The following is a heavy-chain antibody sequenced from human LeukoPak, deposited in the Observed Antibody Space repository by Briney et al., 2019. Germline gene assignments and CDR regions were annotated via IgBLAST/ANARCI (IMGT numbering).Heavy chain of an antibody. J-gene: IGHJ3*02. D-gene: IGHD2-2*02. V-gene: IGHV1-69*04. CDR1: GGTFSSYA. CDR2: IIPILGIA. Sequence: SVKVSCKASGGTFSSYAISWVRQAPGQGLEWMGRIIPILGIANYAQKFQGRVTMTEDTSTDTAYMELSSLRSEDTAVYYCATDRGYTKAFDIWGQGTMVTVSS. CDR3: ATDRGYTKAFDI.